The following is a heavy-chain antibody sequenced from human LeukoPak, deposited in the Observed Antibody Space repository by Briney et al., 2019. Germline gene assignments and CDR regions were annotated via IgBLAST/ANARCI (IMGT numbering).Heavy chain of an antibody. Sequence: ASVKVSCKASGYTFTSYYMHWVRQAPGQGLEWMGWINPNSGGTNYAQKFQGRVTMTRDTSISTAYMELSRLRSDDTAVYYCARAKFRPAGLNWFDPWGQGTLVTVSS. CDR1: GYTFTSYY. CDR2: INPNSGGT. J-gene: IGHJ5*02. D-gene: IGHD2-2*01. CDR3: ARAKFRPAGLNWFDP. V-gene: IGHV1-2*02.